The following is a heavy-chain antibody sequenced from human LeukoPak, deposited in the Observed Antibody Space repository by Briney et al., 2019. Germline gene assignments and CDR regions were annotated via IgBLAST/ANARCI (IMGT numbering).Heavy chain of an antibody. J-gene: IGHJ4*01. V-gene: IGHV3-9*01. CDR3: AKDTDSSGWRPLES. D-gene: IGHD6-19*01. Sequence: GRSLRLSCAASGFTFGDYAMHWVRQAPGKGLEWVSSINWNGVTKGYVDSVKGRFTISRDNAKNSLYLQMNSLRVEDTALYYCAKDTDSSGWRPLESWGHGTLVTVSS. CDR1: GFTFGDYA. CDR2: INWNGVTK.